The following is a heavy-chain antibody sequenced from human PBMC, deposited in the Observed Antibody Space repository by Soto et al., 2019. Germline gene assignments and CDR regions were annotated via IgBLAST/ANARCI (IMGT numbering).Heavy chain of an antibody. D-gene: IGHD3-22*01. CDR1: GGSISSYY. Sequence: SETLSLTCTVSGGSISSYYWSWIRQPPGKGLEWIGYIYYSGSTNYNPSLKSRVTISVDTSKNQFSLKLSSVTAADTAVYYCARVPTDIDYYDSSGYFDYWGQGTLVTVSS. CDR3: ARVPTDIDYYDSSGYFDY. J-gene: IGHJ4*02. V-gene: IGHV4-59*01. CDR2: IYYSGST.